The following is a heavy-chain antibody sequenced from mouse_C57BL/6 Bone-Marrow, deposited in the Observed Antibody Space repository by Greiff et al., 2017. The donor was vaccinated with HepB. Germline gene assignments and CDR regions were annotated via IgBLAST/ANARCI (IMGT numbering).Heavy chain of an antibody. Sequence: QVQLQQSGPGLVQPSQCLSITCTASGFSLTSYGVHWVRQSPGKGLEWLGVIWSGGSTDYNAAFISRLSISKDNSKSNVFFKMNSLQADDAAIYYCASNGDYYGSSYAMDYWGQGTSVTVSS. CDR3: ASNGDYYGSSYAMDY. J-gene: IGHJ4*01. CDR2: IWSGGST. CDR1: GFSLTSYG. V-gene: IGHV2-2*01. D-gene: IGHD1-1*01.